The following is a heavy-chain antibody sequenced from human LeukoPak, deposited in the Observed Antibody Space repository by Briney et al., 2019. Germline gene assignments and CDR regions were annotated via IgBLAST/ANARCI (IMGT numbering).Heavy chain of an antibody. CDR3: ARDKLGAAYHYDSSGYYFGDFDY. J-gene: IGHJ4*02. CDR1: GYTFTSYG. D-gene: IGHD3-22*01. CDR2: ISAYNGNT. V-gene: IGHV1-18*01. Sequence: ASVKVSCKASGYTFTSYGISWVRQAPGQGLEWMGWISAYNGNTNYAQKLQGRVTMTTDTSTSTAYMELRSLRSDDTAVYYCARDKLGAAYHYDSSGYYFGDFDYWGQGTLVTVSS.